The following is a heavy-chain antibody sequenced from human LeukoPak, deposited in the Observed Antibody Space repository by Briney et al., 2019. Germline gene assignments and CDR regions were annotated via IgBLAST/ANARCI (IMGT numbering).Heavy chain of an antibody. CDR2: INPNSGCT. CDR3: ASGYCSSTSCYGEEFDY. D-gene: IGHD2-2*03. V-gene: IGHV1-2*02. CDR1: GYTFTGYY. J-gene: IGHJ4*02. Sequence: GASVTVSCKASGYTFTGYYMHWVRQAPGQGREWVGGINPNSGCTNYAQKFEGMVTMTRDTSISTAYMEMSRLRSDDTAVYYCASGYCSSTSCYGEEFDYWGQGTLVTVSS.